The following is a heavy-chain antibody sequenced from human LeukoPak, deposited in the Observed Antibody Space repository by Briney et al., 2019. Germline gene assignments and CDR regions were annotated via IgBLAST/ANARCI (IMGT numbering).Heavy chain of an antibody. J-gene: IGHJ5*02. D-gene: IGHD6-13*01. Sequence: GGSLRLSCAASGFTFDDYAMHWVRQAPGKGLEWVSGISWNSGSIGYADSVKGRFTISRDNAKNSLYLQMNSLRAEDTALYYCAKALTLGSSSAFDPWGQRTLVTVSS. CDR2: ISWNSGSI. CDR3: AKALTLGSSSAFDP. V-gene: IGHV3-9*01. CDR1: GFTFDDYA.